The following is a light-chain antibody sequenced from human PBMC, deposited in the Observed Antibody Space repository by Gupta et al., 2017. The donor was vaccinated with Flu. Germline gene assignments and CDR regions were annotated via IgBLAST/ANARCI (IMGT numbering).Light chain of an antibody. CDR2: GND. CDR3: QSYENGRSCTWV. V-gene: IGLV1-40*01. J-gene: IGLJ3*02. CDR1: RSNIGVGDD. Sequence: TITISGTRSNIGVGDDVHCYQQQPYTATNLLLYGNDDRHRGAAVRVCGSESGSSTTVAITMLQAEDEDDYYCQSYENGRSCTWVFGGGTKLTVL.